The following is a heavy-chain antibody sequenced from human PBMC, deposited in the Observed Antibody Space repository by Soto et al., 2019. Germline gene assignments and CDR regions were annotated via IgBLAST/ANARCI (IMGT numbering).Heavy chain of an antibody. Sequence: LRLSCAASGFTFSDAWMSWVRQAPGKGLEWVGRIKSKGSGGTTDYPAPVKGRFTISRDDSKNTLYLQMNSLKTEDTGVYYCCWSASVNYYFDHWGQGTVVTV. CDR3: CWSASVNYYFDH. CDR1: GFTFSDAW. D-gene: IGHD3-3*01. CDR2: IKSKGSGGTT. V-gene: IGHV3-15*01. J-gene: IGHJ4*02.